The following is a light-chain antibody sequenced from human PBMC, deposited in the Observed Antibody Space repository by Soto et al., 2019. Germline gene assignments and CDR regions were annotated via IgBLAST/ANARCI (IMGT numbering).Light chain of an antibody. CDR3: QQYGSSGT. CDR1: QSVSKNY. CDR2: GAS. Sequence: EIVLTQSPGTRSLSPGERATLYXRASQSVSKNYLAWYQQKPGQAPXXLIYGASNRATGIPDRFSGSGSGTDFTLTISRMQPEDFAVYYCQQYGSSGTFGQGTKVDIK. J-gene: IGKJ1*01. V-gene: IGKV3-20*01.